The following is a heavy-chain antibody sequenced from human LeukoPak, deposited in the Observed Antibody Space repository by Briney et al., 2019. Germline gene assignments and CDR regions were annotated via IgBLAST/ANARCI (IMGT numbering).Heavy chain of an antibody. CDR3: VRDQAYYGSGSYSWYFDV. CDR1: GFNVSNHY. J-gene: IGHJ2*01. V-gene: IGHV3-66*01. CDR2: IYSGGTT. Sequence: GGSLRLSCAASGFNVSNHYMSWVRQAPAKGLEWVSIIYSGGTTHHAASVKGRFNISRDTSKNTLYLQMNSLGDEDTAVYFCVRDQAYYGSGSYSWYFDVWGRGTLVAVSS. D-gene: IGHD3-10*01.